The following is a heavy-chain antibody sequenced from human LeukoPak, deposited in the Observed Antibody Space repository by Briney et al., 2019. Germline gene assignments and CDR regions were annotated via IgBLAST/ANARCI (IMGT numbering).Heavy chain of an antibody. CDR3: ARGINQPVVPAASRSSFPHIYYYYYMDV. D-gene: IGHD2-2*01. CDR1: GGSISSSSYY. CDR2: IYHSGST. J-gene: IGHJ6*03. Sequence: SETLSLTCTVSGGSISSSSYYWGWIRQPPGKGLEWIGSIYHSGSTYYNPSLKSRVTISVDTSKNQFSLKLSSVTAADTAVYYCARGINQPVVPAASRSSFPHIYYYYYMDVWGKGTTVTVSS. V-gene: IGHV4-39*07.